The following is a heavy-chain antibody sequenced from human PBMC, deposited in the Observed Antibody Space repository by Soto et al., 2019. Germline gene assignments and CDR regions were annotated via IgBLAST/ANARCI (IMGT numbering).Heavy chain of an antibody. CDR1: GYTFTGYY. J-gene: IGHJ4*02. D-gene: IGHD3-22*01. V-gene: IGHV1-2*04. CDR2: VNPNSGGT. CDR3: ARDSYYYDSSGYGY. Sequence: QVQLVQSGAEVKKPGASVKVSCKASGYTFTGYYMHWGRQAPGQGLEWVGWVNPNSGGTNYAHKFQGWVTMARDTPISTAYMELSRLRSDDTAVYSGARDSYYYDSSGYGYWGPGTLVTVSS.